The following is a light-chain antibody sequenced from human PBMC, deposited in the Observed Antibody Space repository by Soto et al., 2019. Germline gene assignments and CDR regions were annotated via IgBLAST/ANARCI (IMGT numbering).Light chain of an antibody. V-gene: IGKV4-1*01. CDR3: QQYYSSPRT. Sequence: DIVMTQSPDSLAVSLGERATINCKSSQSVFFSASNKNFLAWYQQRPGQSPKLLIYGASTRQSGVPDRFSGSGSGTDFTLTISSLQAEDVAVYYCQQYYSSPRTFGQGTKVEIK. CDR1: QSVFFSASNKNF. CDR2: GAS. J-gene: IGKJ1*01.